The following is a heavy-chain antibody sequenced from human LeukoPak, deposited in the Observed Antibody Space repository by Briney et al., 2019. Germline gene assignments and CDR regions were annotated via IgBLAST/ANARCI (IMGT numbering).Heavy chain of an antibody. CDR1: GFIFSDYN. D-gene: IGHD5-18*01. Sequence: GGSLRLSCTASGFIFSDYNMHWVRQAPGKGLEWVSSLSGRSSYIYYADSLRGRFTISRDNSKNSLFLQMNSLRADDTAVYYCARRDTAMASGGFDLWGQGTLVTVSS. CDR2: LSGRSSYI. J-gene: IGHJ4*02. V-gene: IGHV3-21*01. CDR3: ARRDTAMASGGFDL.